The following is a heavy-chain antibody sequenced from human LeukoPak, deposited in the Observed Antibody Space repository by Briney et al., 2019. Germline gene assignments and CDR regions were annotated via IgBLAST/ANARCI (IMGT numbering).Heavy chain of an antibody. CDR2: IYRSGST. D-gene: IGHD3-3*01. CDR3: AREAHSLYDFWSGYSTPIDY. Sequence: SETLSLTCTVSGYSISSGYYWGWIRQPPGKGLEWIGSIYRSGSTYYNPSLKSRVTISVDTSKNQFSLKLSSVTAADTAVYYCAREAHSLYDFWSGYSTPIDYWGQGTLVTVSS. J-gene: IGHJ4*02. CDR1: GYSISSGYY. V-gene: IGHV4-38-2*02.